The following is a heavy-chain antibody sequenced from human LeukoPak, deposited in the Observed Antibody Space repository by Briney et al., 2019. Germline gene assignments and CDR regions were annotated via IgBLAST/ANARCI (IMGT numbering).Heavy chain of an antibody. J-gene: IGHJ4*02. CDR2: IIPILGIA. Sequence: GASVKVSCKASGDTFSSYAISWVRQAPGQGLEWMGRIIPILGIANYAQKFQGRVTITADKSTSTAYMELSSLRSEDTAVYYCARSITVSYGGNGDDYWGQGTLVTVSS. CDR1: GDTFSSYA. D-gene: IGHD2-15*01. CDR3: ARSITVSYGGNGDDY. V-gene: IGHV1-69*04.